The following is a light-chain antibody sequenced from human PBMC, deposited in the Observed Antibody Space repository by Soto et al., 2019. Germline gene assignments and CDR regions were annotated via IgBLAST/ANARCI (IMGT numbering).Light chain of an antibody. CDR2: AAS. Sequence: DIQMTQSPSSLSASVGDRVTITCRASQGISNYLAWYQQKPGKVPKLLIYAASTLQSGVPSRFSGSGSGTDFTLSISSLQPKDVATYYCQRHNSAPPVSFGPGTKVDLK. J-gene: IGKJ3*01. CDR3: QRHNSAPPVS. CDR1: QGISNY. V-gene: IGKV1-27*01.